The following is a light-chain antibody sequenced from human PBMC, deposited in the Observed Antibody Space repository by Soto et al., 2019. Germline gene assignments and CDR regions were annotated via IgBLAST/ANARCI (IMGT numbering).Light chain of an antibody. J-gene: IGLJ2*01. Sequence: QSALTQPASVSGSPGQSITISCTGTSSDVGGYNYVSWYQQHPGKAPKLMIYDVSNRPSGVSNRFSGSKSGNTASLTISGLQAEYEADYYCSSYTSSSTGVVFGGGTKLTVL. CDR2: DVS. CDR3: SSYTSSSTGVV. V-gene: IGLV2-14*01. CDR1: SSDVGGYNY.